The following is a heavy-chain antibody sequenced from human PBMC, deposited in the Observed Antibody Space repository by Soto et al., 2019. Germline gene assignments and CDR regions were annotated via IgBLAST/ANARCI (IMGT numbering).Heavy chain of an antibody. CDR1: GGTFSSYT. CDR3: ARGSGSGSYGAFDI. Sequence: QVQLVQSGAEVKKPGSSVKVSCKASGGTFSSYTISWVRQAPGQGLEWMGRIIPILGIANYAQKFQGRVTITADKSTSTAYMELSSMRSEDTAVYYCARGSGSGSYGAFDIWGQGTMVTVSS. D-gene: IGHD3-10*01. J-gene: IGHJ3*02. CDR2: IIPILGIA. V-gene: IGHV1-69*02.